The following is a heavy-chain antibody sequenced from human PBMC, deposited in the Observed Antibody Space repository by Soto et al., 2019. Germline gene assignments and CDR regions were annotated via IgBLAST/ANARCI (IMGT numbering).Heavy chain of an antibody. Sequence: GGSLRLSCAASRFTFTSYSMNWVRQAPGKGLEWISHISSTSNTIYHADSVKGRFTISRDKNSLYLQMNSLRVEDTAVYYCAREVRYCSSTSCSTDFDSWGQGTLVTVSS. J-gene: IGHJ4*02. CDR2: ISSTSNTI. V-gene: IGHV3-48*01. CDR1: RFTFTSYS. CDR3: AREVRYCSSTSCSTDFDS. D-gene: IGHD2-2*02.